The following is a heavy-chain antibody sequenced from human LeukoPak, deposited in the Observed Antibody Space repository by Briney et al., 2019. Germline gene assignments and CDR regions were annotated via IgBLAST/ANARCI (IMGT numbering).Heavy chain of an antibody. V-gene: IGHV3-11*01. CDR2: ISSSGSTI. J-gene: IGHJ3*02. D-gene: IGHD5-12*01. CDR1: GFTFSDYY. CDR3: ASETSGYVTLDAFDI. Sequence: GGSLRLSCAASGFTFSDYYMSWLRQAPGKGLEWVSYISSSGSTIYYADSVKGRFTISRDNAKNSLYPQMNSLRAEDTAVYYCASETSGYVTLDAFDIWGQGTMVTVSS.